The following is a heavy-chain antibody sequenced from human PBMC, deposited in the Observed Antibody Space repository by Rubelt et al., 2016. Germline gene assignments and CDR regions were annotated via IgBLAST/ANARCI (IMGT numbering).Heavy chain of an antibody. V-gene: IGHV3-23*01. Sequence: EVQLLESGGGLVQPGGSLRLSCAASGFTFSCYAMSWVPQAPGTGLEWVLAIGGSGGSPNYADSVKGRFTISRDNSKNTLYLQMNSLRAEDTAVYYCAKGTGPRRGGTDYWGQGTLVTVSS. CDR3: AKGTGPRRGGTDY. J-gene: IGHJ4*02. CDR1: GFTFSCYA. D-gene: IGHD3/OR15-3a*01. CDR2: IGGSGGSP.